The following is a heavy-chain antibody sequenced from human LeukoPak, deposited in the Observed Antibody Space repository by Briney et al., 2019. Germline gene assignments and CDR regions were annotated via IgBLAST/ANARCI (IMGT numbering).Heavy chain of an antibody. V-gene: IGHV4-39*07. CDR1: GGSISSSRHY. CDR2: ILYSGST. D-gene: IGHD3-3*01. J-gene: IGHJ4*02. CDR3: ARVTLDFWSGYPTFDY. Sequence: SETLSLTCTVSGGSISSSRHYWGWIRQPPGKGLEWIGNILYSGSTNYNPSLKSRVTISVDTSKNQFSLKLSSVTAADTAVYYCARVTLDFWSGYPTFDYWGQGTLVTVSS.